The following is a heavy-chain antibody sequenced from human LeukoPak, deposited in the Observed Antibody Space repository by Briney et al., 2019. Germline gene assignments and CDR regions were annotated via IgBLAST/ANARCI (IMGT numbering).Heavy chain of an antibody. CDR2: IYYSGST. V-gene: IGHV4-31*03. CDR1: GGSISSGGYY. Sequence: SETLSLTCTVSGGSISSGGYYWSWIRQHPGKGLEWIGYIYYSGSTYYNPSLKGRVTISVDTSKNQFSLKLSSVTAADTAVYYCARGVIVVVPAANEDWFDPWGQGTLVTVSS. D-gene: IGHD2-2*01. CDR3: ARGVIVVVPAANEDWFDP. J-gene: IGHJ5*02.